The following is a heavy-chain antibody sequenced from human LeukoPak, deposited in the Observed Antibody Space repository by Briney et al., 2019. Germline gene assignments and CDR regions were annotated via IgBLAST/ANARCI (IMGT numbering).Heavy chain of an antibody. CDR1: GFTFSSYT. D-gene: IGHD4-17*01. V-gene: IGHV3-21*01. CDR2: ISSSSSYI. Sequence: GGSLRLSCAASGFTFSSYTMNWVRQAPGKGLEWVSSISSSSSYIYYADSVKGRITISRDNAKNSLYLQMNSLRVEDTAVYYCARDRRTKTTCDYWGQGTLVTVSS. CDR3: ARDRRTKTTCDY. J-gene: IGHJ4*02.